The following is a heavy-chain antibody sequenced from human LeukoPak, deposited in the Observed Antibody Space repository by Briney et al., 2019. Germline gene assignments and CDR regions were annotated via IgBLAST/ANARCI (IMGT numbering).Heavy chain of an antibody. V-gene: IGHV3-7*03. D-gene: IGHD6-13*01. CDR2: IKQDGSEK. CDR3: AREGYSSSWYGVLYYFDY. Sequence: GGSLRLSCVASGFTFSSRDWMTWVRQAPGKGLEWVANIKQDGSEKNYVDSVKGRFTISRDNAKNSLYLQMNSLRAEDTAVYYCAREGYSSSWYGVLYYFDYWGQGTLVTVSS. J-gene: IGHJ4*02. CDR1: GFTFSSRDW.